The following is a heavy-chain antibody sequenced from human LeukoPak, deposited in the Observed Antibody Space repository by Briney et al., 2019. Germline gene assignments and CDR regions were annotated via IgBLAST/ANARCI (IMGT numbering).Heavy chain of an antibody. D-gene: IGHD3-3*01. J-gene: IGHJ6*03. CDR3: ARGEITIFGVVSAGYYYYMDV. V-gene: IGHV1-3*01. Sequence: GASVKVSCKASGYTFTSYAMHWVRQAPGQRLEWMGWINAGNGNTKYSQKFQGRVTITRDTSASTASMELSSLRSEDTAVYYCARGEITIFGVVSAGYYYYMDVWGKGTTVTVSS. CDR2: INAGNGNT. CDR1: GYTFTSYA.